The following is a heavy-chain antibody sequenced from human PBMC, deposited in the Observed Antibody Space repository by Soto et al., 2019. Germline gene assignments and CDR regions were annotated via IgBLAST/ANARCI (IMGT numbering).Heavy chain of an antibody. CDR1: GGSISSYY. CDR3: ARKDRRDGYNSPAWWFDP. D-gene: IGHD5-12*01. J-gene: IGHJ5*02. Sequence: SETLSLTCTVSGGSISSYYWSWIRQPPGKGLEWIGYIYYSGSTNYNPSLKSRVTISVDTSKNQFSLKLSSVTAADTAVYYCARKDRRDGYNSPAWWFDPWGQGTLVTVSS. CDR2: IYYSGST. V-gene: IGHV4-59*12.